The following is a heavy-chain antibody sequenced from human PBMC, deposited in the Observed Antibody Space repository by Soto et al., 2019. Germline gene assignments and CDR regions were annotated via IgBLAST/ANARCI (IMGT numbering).Heavy chain of an antibody. J-gene: IGHJ5*02. D-gene: IGHD2-15*01. CDR2: INQSGST. V-gene: IGHV4-34*01. Sequence: QVQLQQWGAGLLKPSETLSLTCAVYGGSFSGYYWSWIRQPPGKGLAWIGEINQSGSTNYNPSLKSRVTISVDSAKSQFSLKLSSVTAADTAVYYCARGGRYCSGGSCYWSLRSWFDPWGQGTLVTVSS. CDR3: ARGGRYCSGGSCYWSLRSWFDP. CDR1: GGSFSGYY.